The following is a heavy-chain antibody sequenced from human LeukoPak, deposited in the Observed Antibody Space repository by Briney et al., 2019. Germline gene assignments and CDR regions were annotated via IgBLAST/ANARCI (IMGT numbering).Heavy chain of an antibody. D-gene: IGHD2-15*01. V-gene: IGHV4-39*01. J-gene: IGHJ4*02. CDR1: GGSVSTYY. Sequence: SETLSLTCTVSGGSVSTYYWGWIRQPPGKGLEWIGSIYYSGSTYYNPSLKSRVTISVDTSKNQFSLKLSSVTAADTAVYYCARRRGRGSGVFDYWGQGTLVTVSS. CDR3: ARRRGRGSGVFDY. CDR2: IYYSGST.